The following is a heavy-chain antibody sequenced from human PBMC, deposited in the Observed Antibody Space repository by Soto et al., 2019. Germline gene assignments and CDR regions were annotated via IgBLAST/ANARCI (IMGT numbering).Heavy chain of an antibody. J-gene: IGHJ4*02. CDR2: IYSGGST. CDR3: AGAGYGDYEYYFDY. V-gene: IGHV3-66*01. CDR1: GFTVSSNY. D-gene: IGHD4-17*01. Sequence: GGSLRLSCAASGFTVSSNYMSWVRQAPGKGLEWVSVIYSGGSTYYADSVKGRFTISRDNSKNTLYLQMNSLRAEDTAVYYCAGAGYGDYEYYFDYWGQGTLVTVSS.